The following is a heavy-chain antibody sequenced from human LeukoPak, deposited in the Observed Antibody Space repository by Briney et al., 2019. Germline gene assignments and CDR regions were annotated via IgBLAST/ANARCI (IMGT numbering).Heavy chain of an antibody. Sequence: PSETLSLTCTVSGGSISSSSYYWAWIRQPPGKGLEWIGDIYYSGSTYYNPSLKSRVTMSVDTSKNQFSLKLSSVTAADTAVYYCARFNPAAGSFCFDYWGQGTLVTVSS. D-gene: IGHD6-13*01. CDR3: ARFNPAAGSFCFDY. CDR1: GGSISSSSYY. J-gene: IGHJ4*02. CDR2: IYYSGST. V-gene: IGHV4-39*01.